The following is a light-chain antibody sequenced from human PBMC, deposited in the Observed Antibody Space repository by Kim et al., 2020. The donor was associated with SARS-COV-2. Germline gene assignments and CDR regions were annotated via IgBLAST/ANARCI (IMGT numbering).Light chain of an antibody. CDR1: RSGSTSY. Sequence: SPGEKATPSCRASRSGSTSYLAWYQQKRGQAPRLLIYGSSRRATGIPARFSGSGSGTDFTLTISSLEPEDFAMYYCQQYSSFPRTFGQGTKVDIK. J-gene: IGKJ1*01. CDR2: GSS. V-gene: IGKV3-20*01. CDR3: QQYSSFPRT.